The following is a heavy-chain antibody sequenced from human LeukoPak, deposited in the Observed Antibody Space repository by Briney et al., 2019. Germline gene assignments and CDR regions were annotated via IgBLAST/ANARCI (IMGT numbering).Heavy chain of an antibody. D-gene: IGHD5-24*01. CDR2: INPNSGGT. CDR1: GYTFTDYY. CDR3: ANGRGPNTGPTLDY. J-gene: IGHJ4*02. Sequence: GASVKVSCKASGYTFTDYYIHWVRQAPGQGLEWMGWINPNSGGTHYAQKFLGRVTMTRDTSISTVYMELSRLRSDDTAIYYCANGRGPNTGPTLDYWGQGTLVTVSS. V-gene: IGHV1-2*02.